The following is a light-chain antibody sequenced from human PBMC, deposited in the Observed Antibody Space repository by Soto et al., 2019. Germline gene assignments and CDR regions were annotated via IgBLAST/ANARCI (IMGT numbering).Light chain of an antibody. CDR3: QQYNNWPPWT. CDR2: GAS. CDR1: QSVSSN. Sequence: EIVMTQSPATLSVSPGERATLSCRASQSVSSNLAWYQQKPGQAPRLLIYGASTRATGIPARFSGSGSGTEFTLTISSLQSEDFAVYYCQQYNNWPPWTFGQGTKLKIK. V-gene: IGKV3-15*01. J-gene: IGKJ1*01.